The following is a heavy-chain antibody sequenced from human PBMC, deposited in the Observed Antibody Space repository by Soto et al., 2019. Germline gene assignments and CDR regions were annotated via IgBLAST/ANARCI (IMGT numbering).Heavy chain of an antibody. V-gene: IGHV1-69*01. D-gene: IGHD1-26*01. Sequence: QVQLVQSGAEVKKPGSSVKVSCKASGGTFSSYSINWVRQAPGQGLEWMEEIIPIFGTANYAQKFQGRVTITADESTSTAYMDLSSLRAGDTAVYYCARDGGRHSGGIDYWGQGTLVTASS. CDR1: GGTFSSYS. J-gene: IGHJ4*02. CDR2: IIPIFGTA. CDR3: ARDGGRHSGGIDY.